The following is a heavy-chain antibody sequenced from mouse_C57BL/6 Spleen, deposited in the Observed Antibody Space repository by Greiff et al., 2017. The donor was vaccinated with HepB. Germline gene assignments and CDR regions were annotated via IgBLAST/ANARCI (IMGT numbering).Heavy chain of an antibody. V-gene: IGHV5-17*01. D-gene: IGHD2-3*01. J-gene: IGHJ3*01. Sequence: EVKLVESGGGLVKPGGSLKLSCAASGFTFSDYGMHWVRQAPEKGLEWVAYISSGSSTIYYADTVKGRFTISRDNAQNTLFLQMTSLRSEDTALYYCARSYDGYYEGFAYWGQGTLVTVSA. CDR3: ARSYDGYYEGFAY. CDR2: ISSGSSTI. CDR1: GFTFSDYG.